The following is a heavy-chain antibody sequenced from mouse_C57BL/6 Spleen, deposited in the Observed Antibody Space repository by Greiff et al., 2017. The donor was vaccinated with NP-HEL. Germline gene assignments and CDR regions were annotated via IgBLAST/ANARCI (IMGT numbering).Heavy chain of an antibody. CDR1: GFSLTSYG. D-gene: IGHD2-1*01. J-gene: IGHJ1*03. CDR3: ARKGNYAWYFDV. CDR2: IWSGGST. Sequence: VQLVESGPGLVQPSQSLSITCTVSGFSLTSYGVHWVRQSPGKGLEWLGVIWSGGSTDYNAAFISRLSISKDNSKSQVFFKMNSLQADDTAIYYCARKGNYAWYFDVWGTGTTVTVSS. V-gene: IGHV2-2*01.